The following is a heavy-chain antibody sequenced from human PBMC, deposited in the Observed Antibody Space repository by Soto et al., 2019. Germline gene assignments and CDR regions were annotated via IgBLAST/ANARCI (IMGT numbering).Heavy chain of an antibody. D-gene: IGHD2-15*01. CDR3: ARRYCSGGRCSSTFDS. J-gene: IGHJ4*02. CDR1: GWSFSGYY. CDR2: INRSGST. Sequence: QVQLQQWGAGLLKPSETLSLTCAVYGWSFSGYYWSWIRQPPGKGLEWIGEINRSGSTNYNPSLKSRVTISVDTSKNQFSLKLSSVTAADTAVYYCARRYCSGGRCSSTFDSWGQGNLVTVSS. V-gene: IGHV4-34*02.